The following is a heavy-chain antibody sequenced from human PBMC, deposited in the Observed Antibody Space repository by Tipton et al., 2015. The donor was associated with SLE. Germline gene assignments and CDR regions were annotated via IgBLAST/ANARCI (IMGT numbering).Heavy chain of an antibody. CDR3: ARAFHDFWSGRDWYFDL. CDR2: INSDGSST. J-gene: IGHJ2*01. CDR1: GFTFSSYW. D-gene: IGHD3-3*01. V-gene: IGHV3-74*01. Sequence: GSLRLSCAASGFTFSSYWMHWVRQAPGKGLVWVSRINSDGSSTSYADSVKGRFTISRDNAKNTLYLQMNSLRAEDTAVYYCARAFHDFWSGRDWYFDLWGRGTLVTVSS.